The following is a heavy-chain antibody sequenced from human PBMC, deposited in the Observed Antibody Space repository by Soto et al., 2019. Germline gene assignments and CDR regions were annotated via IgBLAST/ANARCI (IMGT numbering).Heavy chain of an antibody. CDR2: ISRDGRTT. V-gene: IGHV3-30*03. J-gene: IGHJ4*02. D-gene: IGHD1-26*01. CDR1: GFTVSSYG. CDR3: TAEVASGY. Sequence: QVQLVESGGGVVQPGRSLRLSCAVSGFTVSSYGMHWVRQAPGKGLEWVAVISRDGRTTFYADSVKGRFTISRDNSRNTRFLEMNSLRRVDMVVLYSTAEVASGYWGQGTLVTVSS.